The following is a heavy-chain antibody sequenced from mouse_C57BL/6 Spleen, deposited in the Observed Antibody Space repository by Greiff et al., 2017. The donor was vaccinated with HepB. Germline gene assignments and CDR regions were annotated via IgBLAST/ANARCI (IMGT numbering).Heavy chain of an antibody. J-gene: IGHJ4*01. CDR2: IYPGDGDT. V-gene: IGHV1-82*01. CDR3: ARPLGRGFYYYAMDY. Sequence: QVQLQQSGPELVKPGASVKISCKASGYAFSSSWMNWVKQRPGKGLEWIGRIYPGDGDTNYNGKFKGKATLTADKSSSTAYMQLSSLTSEDSAVYFCARPLGRGFYYYAMDYWGQGTSVTVSS. D-gene: IGHD4-1*01. CDR1: GYAFSSSW.